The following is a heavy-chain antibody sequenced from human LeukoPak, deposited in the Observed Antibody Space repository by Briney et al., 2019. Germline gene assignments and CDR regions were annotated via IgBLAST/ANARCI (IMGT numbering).Heavy chain of an antibody. D-gene: IGHD3-22*01. CDR3: ARCYDSSGYQLPFDP. J-gene: IGHJ5*02. CDR2: IYYSGST. CDR1: GGSISSYY. V-gene: IGHV4-59*01. Sequence: SETLSLTCTVSGGSISSYYWSWIRQPPGKGLEWIGYIYYSGSTNYNPSLKSRVTISVDTSKNQSSLKLSSVTAADTAVYYCARCYDSSGYQLPFDPWGQGTLVTVSS.